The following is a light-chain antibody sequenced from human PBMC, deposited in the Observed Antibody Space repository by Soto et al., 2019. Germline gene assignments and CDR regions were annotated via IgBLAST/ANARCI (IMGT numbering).Light chain of an antibody. CDR1: QTVNNNF. Sequence: EIVLTQSPGTLSLSPGERATLSCRASQTVNNNFLTWYQQTPGQAPRLLIYGASSRATGIPDKFSASGSGTDFALTIIRLKPEDVAVDYGQQYRPSPFTFGPGTKVDIK. CDR3: QQYRPSPFT. CDR2: GAS. V-gene: IGKV3-20*01. J-gene: IGKJ3*01.